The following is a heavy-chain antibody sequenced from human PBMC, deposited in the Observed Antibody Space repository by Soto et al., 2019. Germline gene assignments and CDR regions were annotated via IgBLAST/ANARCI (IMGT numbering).Heavy chain of an antibody. J-gene: IGHJ3*01. CDR1: GFMFNDYG. CDR3: VKGDLDTAVVNSPDAFDF. V-gene: IGHV3-30*18. Sequence: GGSLRLSCEASGFMFNDYGMHWVRQAPGKGLDWVAVISYDGDNKYYAQSVKGRFTISRDNSKNTLFLHMDSLRREDTAVYHCVKGDLDTAVVNSPDAFDFWGQGTTVTVSS. D-gene: IGHD5-18*01. CDR2: ISYDGDNK.